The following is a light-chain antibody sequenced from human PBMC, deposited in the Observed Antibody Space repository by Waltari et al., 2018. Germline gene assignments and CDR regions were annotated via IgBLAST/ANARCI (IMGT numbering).Light chain of an antibody. V-gene: IGLV2-14*03. Sequence: QSALTPPASVSGSPGQSITISCTGTSSDIGGYNYAPWYQQLPGRAPKLIIYDVSNRPSGVSNRFSGSKSGNTASLAISGLQGEDEADYYCSSYVSSSTLELFGGGTSLAVL. CDR1: SSDIGGYNY. CDR3: SSYVSSSTLEL. CDR2: DVS. J-gene: IGLJ2*01.